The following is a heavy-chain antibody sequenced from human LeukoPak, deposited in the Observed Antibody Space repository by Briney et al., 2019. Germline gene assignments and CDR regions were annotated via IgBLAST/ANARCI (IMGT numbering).Heavy chain of an antibody. V-gene: IGHV4-59*01. D-gene: IGHD5-18*01. J-gene: IGHJ5*02. CDR3: ARERAAMDS. Sequence: SETLSLTCIVSGGSIRSDYWSRIRQPPGKGLEWIGYIYYSGSTNYNPSLKSRVTISVDTSKNQFSLKLTSVTAADTAVYFCARERAAMDSWGQGTLVTVSS. CDR2: IYYSGST. CDR1: GGSIRSDY.